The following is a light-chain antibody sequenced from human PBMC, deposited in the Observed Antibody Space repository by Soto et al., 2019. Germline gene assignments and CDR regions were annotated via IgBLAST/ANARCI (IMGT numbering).Light chain of an antibody. V-gene: IGLV3-21*02. CDR3: QVWDSSSDHVV. CDR2: NDN. Sequence: SYVLTQAPSVSVAPGQTARVSCGGNNIGSKSVHWYQQKPGQAPVLVVYNDNDRPSGIPERFSGSNSGNTATLTISRVVAGDEADYYCQVWDSSSDHVVLGGGTKVTVL. CDR1: NIGSKS. J-gene: IGLJ2*01.